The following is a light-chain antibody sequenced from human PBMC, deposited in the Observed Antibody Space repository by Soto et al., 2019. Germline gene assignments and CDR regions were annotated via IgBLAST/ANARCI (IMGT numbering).Light chain of an antibody. CDR2: AAS. Sequence: DIQLTQSPSVLSESVGDRVTITCRASQGINSYLAWYQQKPGKVPKLLIYAASTLHSGVPSRFSGSGSGTEFTLTISSLQPEDFASYYCQQLNSYPRTFGQGTKVEIK. CDR3: QQLNSYPRT. J-gene: IGKJ1*01. CDR1: QGINSY. V-gene: IGKV1-9*01.